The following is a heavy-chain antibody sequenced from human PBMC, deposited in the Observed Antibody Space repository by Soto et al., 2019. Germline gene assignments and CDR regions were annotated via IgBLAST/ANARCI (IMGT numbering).Heavy chain of an antibody. Sequence: SVKVSCKASGGTFSSYAISWVRQAPGQGLEWMGGIIPIFGTANYAQKFQGRVTITADKSTSTAYMELSSLRSEDTAVYYCVGPGLTGYTYYGMDVWGQGTTVAVSS. J-gene: IGHJ6*02. CDR2: IIPIFGTA. CDR3: VGPGLTGYTYYGMDV. D-gene: IGHD3-9*01. V-gene: IGHV1-69*06. CDR1: GGTFSSYA.